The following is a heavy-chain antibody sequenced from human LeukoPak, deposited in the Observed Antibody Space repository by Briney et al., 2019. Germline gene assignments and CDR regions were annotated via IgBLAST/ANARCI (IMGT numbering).Heavy chain of an antibody. CDR3: ARVPGYCSSTSCPYYFDY. D-gene: IGHD2-2*01. V-gene: IGHV4-34*09. Sequence: SETLSLTCAVYGGSFSGYYWSWIRQPPAKGLEWIGEINHSGSTNYNPSLKSRVTISVDTSKNQFSLKVSSVTAADTAVYYCARVPGYCSSTSCPYYFDYCGQGTLVTVSS. CDR1: GGSFSGYY. CDR2: INHSGST. J-gene: IGHJ4*02.